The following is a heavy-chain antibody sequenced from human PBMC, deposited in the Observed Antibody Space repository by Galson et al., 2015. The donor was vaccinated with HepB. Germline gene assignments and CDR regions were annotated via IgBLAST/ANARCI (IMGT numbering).Heavy chain of an antibody. V-gene: IGHV3-64D*06. D-gene: IGHD2-2*02. J-gene: IGHJ6*03. CDR3: VKDERIVVVPAAIRSIAARPDRRYYYYYYMDV. CDR2: ISSNGGST. Sequence: SLRLSCAASGFTFSSYAMHWVRQAPGKGLEYVSAISSNGGSTYYADSVKGRFTISRDNSKNTLYLQMSSLRAEDTAVYYCVKDERIVVVPAAIRSIAARPDRRYYYYYYMDVWGKGTTVTVSS. CDR1: GFTFSSYA.